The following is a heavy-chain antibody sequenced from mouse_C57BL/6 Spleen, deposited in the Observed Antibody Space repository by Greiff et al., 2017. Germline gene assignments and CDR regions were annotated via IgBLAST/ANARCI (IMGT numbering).Heavy chain of an antibody. CDR3: ARPYSNYAWFAY. CDR2: IDPSDSYT. D-gene: IGHD2-5*01. Sequence: QVQLQQSGAELVMPGASVKLSCKASGYTFTSYWMHWVKQRPGQGLEWIGEIDPSDSYTNYTQKFKGKSTLTVDKSSSTAYMQLSSLTSEDSAVFYCARPYSNYAWFAYWGQGTLVTVSA. CDR1: GYTFTSYW. J-gene: IGHJ3*01. V-gene: IGHV1-69*01.